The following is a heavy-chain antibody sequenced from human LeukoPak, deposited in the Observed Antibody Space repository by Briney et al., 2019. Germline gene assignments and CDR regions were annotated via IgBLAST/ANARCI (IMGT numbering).Heavy chain of an antibody. J-gene: IGHJ4*02. V-gene: IGHV1-46*01. CDR2: INPSSGST. CDR3: ARYYDSSACLDY. CDR1: GYTFTRYY. Sequence: ASVKVSCKASGYTFTRYYMHWVRQAPGLGLERMGIINPSSGSTSYAQKFQGRVTMTRDTSTSTVYMELSSLRSEDTAVYYCARYYDSSACLDYWGQGSLVTVSS. D-gene: IGHD3-22*01.